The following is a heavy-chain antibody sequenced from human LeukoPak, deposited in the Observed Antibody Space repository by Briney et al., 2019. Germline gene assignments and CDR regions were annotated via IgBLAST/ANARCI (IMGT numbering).Heavy chain of an antibody. CDR2: IYYIGST. J-gene: IGHJ4*02. CDR3: ARHFYGSGSYYIDY. V-gene: IGHV4-39*01. CDR1: GGSISSSSYY. D-gene: IGHD3-10*01. Sequence: SETLSLTCTVSGGSISSSSYYWGWHRQPPGKGVEWIGSIYYIGSTYYTPSLKSRVTISVDTSKNHFSLKLSSVTAADTAVYYCARHFYGSGSYYIDYWGQGTLVTVSS.